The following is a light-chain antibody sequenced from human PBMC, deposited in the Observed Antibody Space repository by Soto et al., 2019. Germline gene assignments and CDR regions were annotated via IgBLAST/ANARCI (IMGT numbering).Light chain of an antibody. Sequence: QSVLTQPPSASGTPGQRVTISCSGSSSNIGNTYVNWYQQFPGTAPKLLIFSNDHRPSGVPDRFSGSKSGTSAYLSISGRRSEDEVDYYCAGLDDSLRGNWAFGGGTKLTV. V-gene: IGLV1-47*02. CDR2: SND. CDR3: AGLDDSLRGNWA. J-gene: IGLJ3*02. CDR1: SSNIGNTY.